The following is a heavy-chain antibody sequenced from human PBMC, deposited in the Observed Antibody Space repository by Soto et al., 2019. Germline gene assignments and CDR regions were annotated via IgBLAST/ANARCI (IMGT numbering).Heavy chain of an antibody. D-gene: IGHD1-20*01. J-gene: IGHJ3*02. CDR1: GYPFTGYY. Sequence: XSVKVACKAAGYPFTGYYMHWVRQAPGQGLEWMGWINPNSGGTNYAQKFQGWVTMTRDTSISTAYMELSRLRSDDTAVYYCARVVTGTDDAFDIWGQGTMVTVSS. V-gene: IGHV1-2*04. CDR2: INPNSGGT. CDR3: ARVVTGTDDAFDI.